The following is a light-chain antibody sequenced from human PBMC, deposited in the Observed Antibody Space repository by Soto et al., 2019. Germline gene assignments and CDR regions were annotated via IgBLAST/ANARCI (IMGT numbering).Light chain of an antibody. CDR1: SSDVGGYNF. CDR3: SSYTGSNTYV. V-gene: IGLV2-14*03. Sequence: QSALTQPASVPGSPGQSITVSCTGTSSDVGGYNFVSWYQQHPGKAPKLMIYDVSNRPSGVSNRFSGSKSGNTVSLTISGLQAEDEADYYCSSYTGSNTYVFGTGTKLTVL. J-gene: IGLJ1*01. CDR2: DVS.